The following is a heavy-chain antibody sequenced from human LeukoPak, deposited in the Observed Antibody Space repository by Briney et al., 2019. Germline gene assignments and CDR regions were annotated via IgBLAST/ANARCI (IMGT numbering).Heavy chain of an antibody. CDR3: ARGEYYYGSGRTRLTDYYYYYGMDV. Sequence: ALVKVSCKASGYTFTSYDINWVRQATGQGLEWMGWMNPNSGNTGYAQKFQGRVTMTRNTSISTAYMELSSLRSEDTAVYYCARGEYYYGSGRTRLTDYYYYYGMDVWGQGTTVTVSS. J-gene: IGHJ6*02. CDR2: MNPNSGNT. D-gene: IGHD3-10*01. CDR1: GYTFTSYD. V-gene: IGHV1-8*01.